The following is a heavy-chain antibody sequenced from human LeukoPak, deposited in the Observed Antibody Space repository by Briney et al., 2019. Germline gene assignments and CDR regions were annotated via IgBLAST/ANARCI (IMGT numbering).Heavy chain of an antibody. CDR2: IIPIFGTA. CDR1: GGTFSSYA. D-gene: IGHD6-19*01. Sequence: SVKVSCKASGGTFSSYAISWVRQAPGQGLEWMGGIIPIFGTANYAQKFQGRVTITADESTSTAYMELGSLRSEDTAVYYCARVGSSGGRSWNYWGQGTLVTVSS. CDR3: ARVGSSGGRSWNY. V-gene: IGHV1-69*01. J-gene: IGHJ4*02.